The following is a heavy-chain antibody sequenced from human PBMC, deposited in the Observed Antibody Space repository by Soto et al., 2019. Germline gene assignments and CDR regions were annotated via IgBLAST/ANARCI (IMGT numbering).Heavy chain of an antibody. CDR3: ARPPTYYYDSSGQYYFDY. J-gene: IGHJ4*02. CDR2: ISSTTNYI. CDR1: GFTFTRYS. V-gene: IGHV3-21*06. Sequence: PGGSLRLSCAASGFTFTRYSMNWVRQAPGKGLEWVSSISSTTNYIYYGDSMKGRFTISRDNAKNSLYLEMNSLRAEDTAVYYCARPPTYYYDSSGQYYFDYWGQGTLVTVS. D-gene: IGHD3-22*01.